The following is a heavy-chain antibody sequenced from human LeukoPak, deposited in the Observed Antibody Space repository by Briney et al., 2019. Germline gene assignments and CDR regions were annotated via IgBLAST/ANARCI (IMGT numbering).Heavy chain of an antibody. D-gene: IGHD5-18*01. CDR1: GYSISSGYF. CDR2: IYHSGST. J-gene: IGHJ5*02. Sequence: SETLSLTCTVSGYSISSGYFWGWIRQPPGKGLECIGTIYHSGSTYYNPSLKSRVTISVDTSKNQFSLKLNSVTAADTAVYYCARQFYTAIVLFWFDPWGLGTLVTVSS. V-gene: IGHV4-38-2*02. CDR3: ARQFYTAIVLFWFDP.